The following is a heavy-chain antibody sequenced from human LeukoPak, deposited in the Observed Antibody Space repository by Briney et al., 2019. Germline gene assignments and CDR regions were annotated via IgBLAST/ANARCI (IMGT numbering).Heavy chain of an antibody. V-gene: IGHV1-69*13. J-gene: IGHJ4*02. CDR2: IIPIFGTA. Sequence: SVKVSCKASGGTFSSYAISWVRQAPGQGLEWMGRIIPIFGTANYAQKFQGRVTITADESTSTAYMELSSLRSEDTAVYYCARHVGYYYDSSGYGFFDYWGQGTLVTVSS. CDR3: ARHVGYYYDSSGYGFFDY. CDR1: GGTFSSYA. D-gene: IGHD3-22*01.